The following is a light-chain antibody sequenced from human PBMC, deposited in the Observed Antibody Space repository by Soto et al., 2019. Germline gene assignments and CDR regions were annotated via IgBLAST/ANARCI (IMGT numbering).Light chain of an antibody. CDR1: TGAVTASHY. Sequence: QAVVTQEPSVTVSPGGTVPLTCASSTGAVTASHYPTWFQQKPGQPPRTLFFSTNNRFSWTPARFSGSLLGGKAALTLSDVQPEDEAEYYCLLYYGGTQGVFGGGTKLTVL. CDR2: STN. CDR3: LLYYGGTQGV. J-gene: IGLJ2*01. V-gene: IGLV7-43*01.